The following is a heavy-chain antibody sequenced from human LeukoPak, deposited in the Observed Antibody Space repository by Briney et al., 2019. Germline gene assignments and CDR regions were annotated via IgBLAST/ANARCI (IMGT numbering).Heavy chain of an antibody. J-gene: IGHJ3*02. CDR2: MSYSGNS. CDR1: GGSITSSYHY. V-gene: IGHV4-39*01. D-gene: IGHD3-22*01. Sequence: SETLSLTCTVSGGSITSSYHYWGWIRQPPGKGLEWIGSMSYSGNSYYNPSLKSRVTISVGTSKNQFSLKLTSVTAADTAVYYCARTKDYYDSSGYYRDAFDIWGQGTMATVSS. CDR3: ARTKDYYDSSGYYRDAFDI.